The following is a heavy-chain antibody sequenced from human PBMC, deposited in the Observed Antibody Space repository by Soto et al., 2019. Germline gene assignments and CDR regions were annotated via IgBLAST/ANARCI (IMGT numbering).Heavy chain of an antibody. CDR3: ARGSGYYTYDAFDI. CDR2: ISAYNGNT. CDR1: GYTFTSYG. Sequence: VASVKVSCKASGYTFTSYGISWVRQAPGQGLEWMGWISAYNGNTNYAQKLQGRVTMTTDTSTSTAYMELRSLRSDDTAVYYCARGSGYYTYDAFDIWGQGTMVTVSS. J-gene: IGHJ3*02. V-gene: IGHV1-18*01. D-gene: IGHD3-3*01.